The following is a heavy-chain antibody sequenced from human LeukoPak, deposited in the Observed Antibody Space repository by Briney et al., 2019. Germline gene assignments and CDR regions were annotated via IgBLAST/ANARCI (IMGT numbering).Heavy chain of an antibody. CDR1: GFTLSSYS. Sequence: GGCLRLSCAASGFTLSSYSMNWVRQAPGRGLEWVSYIISSSSTIYYADSVKGRFTISRDNAKNSLYLQMNSLRAEDTAVYYCARDGAGVRYYYYGMDVWGQGTTVTVSS. CDR2: IISSSSTI. V-gene: IGHV3-48*04. J-gene: IGHJ6*02. D-gene: IGHD3-10*01. CDR3: ARDGAGVRYYYYGMDV.